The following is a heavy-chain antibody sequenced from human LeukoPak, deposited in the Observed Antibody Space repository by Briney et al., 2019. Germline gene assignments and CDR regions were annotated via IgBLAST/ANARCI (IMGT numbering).Heavy chain of an antibody. CDR3: ARQIQYSSSWYFDY. D-gene: IGHD6-13*01. Sequence: GGSLRLSCAASGFTFSSYSMNWVRQAPGKGLEWVSSISSSSSTIYYADSVKGRFTISRDNAKNSLYLQMNSLRAEDTAVYYCARQIQYSSSWYFDYWGQGTLVTVSS. J-gene: IGHJ4*02. CDR2: ISSSSSTI. CDR1: GFTFSSYS. V-gene: IGHV3-48*01.